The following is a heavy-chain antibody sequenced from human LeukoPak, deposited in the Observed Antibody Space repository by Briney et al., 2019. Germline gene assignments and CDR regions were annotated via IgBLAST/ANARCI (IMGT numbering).Heavy chain of an antibody. D-gene: IGHD2-8*01. J-gene: IGHJ4*02. Sequence: ASVKVSCKTSGYTLTAYYMYWLRQAPGQGLESMGWIYPNSGATGYAQNFQGRVTMTSDTSASTTYPELSRLRSDDTAVYYCARDGVSATPDFDYWGQGTLVSVSS. CDR3: ARDGVSATPDFDY. CDR1: GYTLTAYY. V-gene: IGHV1-2*02. CDR2: IYPNSGAT.